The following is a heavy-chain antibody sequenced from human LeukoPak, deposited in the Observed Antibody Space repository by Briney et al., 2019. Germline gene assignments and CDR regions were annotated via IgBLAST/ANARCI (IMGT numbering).Heavy chain of an antibody. CDR3: ARQLAVYDFWSGYYYRNTHFDY. J-gene: IGHJ4*02. V-gene: IGHV4-34*01. CDR1: GGSFSGYY. CDR2: INHSGST. D-gene: IGHD3-3*01. Sequence: PSETLSLTCAVYGGSFSGYYWSWIRQPPGKGLEWLGEINHSGSTNYNPSLKSRVTISVDTSKNQFSLKLSSVTAADTAVYYCARQLAVYDFWSGYYYRNTHFDYRGQGTLVTVSS.